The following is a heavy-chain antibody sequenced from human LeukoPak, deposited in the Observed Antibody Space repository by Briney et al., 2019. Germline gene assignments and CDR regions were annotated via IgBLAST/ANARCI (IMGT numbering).Heavy chain of an antibody. Sequence: ASVKVSCKASGHTFTSYGISWVRQAPGQGLEWMGWISAYNGNTDYAQKLQGRVTMTTDTSTSTAYMELRSLRSDDTAVYYCARDQGDIVVVPAAIQGSEGQPPYFDYWGQGTLVTVSS. CDR1: GHTFTSYG. J-gene: IGHJ4*02. CDR2: ISAYNGNT. CDR3: ARDQGDIVVVPAAIQGSEGQPPYFDY. D-gene: IGHD2-2*02. V-gene: IGHV1-18*01.